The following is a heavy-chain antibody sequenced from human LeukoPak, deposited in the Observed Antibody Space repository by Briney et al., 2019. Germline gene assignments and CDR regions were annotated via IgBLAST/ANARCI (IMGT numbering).Heavy chain of an antibody. Sequence: ASVKVSCKASGYTFTSYYLHWVRQAPGQGLEWMGWIHPASGGTNYAQKFQGRVTMTRDTSVSTAYMELSSLRSDDTAVYYCARLAAVPGWGQVTLVIVSS. CDR2: IHPASGGT. D-gene: IGHD6-19*01. CDR1: GYTFTSYY. V-gene: IGHV1-2*02. CDR3: ARLAAVPG. J-gene: IGHJ1*01.